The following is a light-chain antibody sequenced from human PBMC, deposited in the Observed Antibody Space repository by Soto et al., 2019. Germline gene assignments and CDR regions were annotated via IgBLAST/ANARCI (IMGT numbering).Light chain of an antibody. CDR1: RVIGDR. Sequence: DIQMTQSTSSLSAVVGDRVSITFLACRVIGDRLAWFQQKPGKAPQFLIQAASNLQSGVPSRFSGSGSGTEFILSINSLQPEDIATYYCLQVSSFPRTFGQGTKVDIK. CDR3: LQVSSFPRT. CDR2: AAS. V-gene: IGKV1-12*01. J-gene: IGKJ1*01.